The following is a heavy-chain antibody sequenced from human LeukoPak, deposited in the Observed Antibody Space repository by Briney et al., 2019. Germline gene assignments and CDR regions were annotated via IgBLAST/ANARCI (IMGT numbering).Heavy chain of an antibody. D-gene: IGHD3-22*01. CDR1: GFTFSSYA. J-gene: IGHJ3*02. Sequence: PGGSLRLSCAASGFTFSSYAMSWVRQAPGKGLEWVSAISGSGASTYYADSVKGRFTISRDNSKNTLYLQMNSLRAEDTAVYYCAKDQTQDEYYYDSSGSDAFDIWGQGTMVTVSS. V-gene: IGHV3-23*01. CDR3: AKDQTQDEYYYDSSGSDAFDI. CDR2: ISGSGAST.